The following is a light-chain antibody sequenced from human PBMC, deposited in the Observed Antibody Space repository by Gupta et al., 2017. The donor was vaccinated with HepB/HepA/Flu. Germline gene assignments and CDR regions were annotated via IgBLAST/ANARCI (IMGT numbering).Light chain of an antibody. Sequence: QSVLTPHPYVSRTPGQRVIISCSGSSSSIGSNTVNWYKQLPGTAPKLLIYSDNRRPPGVPARFSGSKSGTSASLAISGLQSEDEADLYCASWDDSLNALFGGGTKLTVL. CDR1: SSSIGSNT. V-gene: IGLV1-44*01. J-gene: IGLJ2*01. CDR2: SDN. CDR3: ASWDDSLNAL.